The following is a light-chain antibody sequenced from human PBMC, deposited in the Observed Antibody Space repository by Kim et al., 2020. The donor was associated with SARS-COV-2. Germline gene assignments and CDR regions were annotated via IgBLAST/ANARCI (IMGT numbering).Light chain of an antibody. CDR1: KLGDKY. V-gene: IGLV3-1*01. J-gene: IGLJ2*01. CDR3: QAWDSSNGEGGV. Sequence: SYELTQPPSVSVSPGQTASITCSGDKLGDKYACWYQQKPGQSPVLVIYQDSKRPSGIPERFSGSNSGNTATLTISGTQAMDEADYYCQAWDSSNGEGGVF. CDR2: QDS.